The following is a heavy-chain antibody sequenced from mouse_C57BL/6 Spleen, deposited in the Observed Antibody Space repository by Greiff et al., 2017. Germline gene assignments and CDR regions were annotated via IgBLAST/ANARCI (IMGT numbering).Heavy chain of an antibody. CDR1: GYTFTSYW. CDR2: IDPSDSYT. CDR3: AGWYYGSRSPFAY. J-gene: IGHJ3*01. Sequence: QVQLQQPGAELVKPGASVKLSCKASGYTFTSYWMQWVKQRPGQGLEWIGEIDPSDSYTNYNEKFKGKATVTVDTSSSTAYMQLSSLTSEDSAVYYCAGWYYGSRSPFAYWGQGTLVTVSA. D-gene: IGHD1-1*01. V-gene: IGHV1-50*01.